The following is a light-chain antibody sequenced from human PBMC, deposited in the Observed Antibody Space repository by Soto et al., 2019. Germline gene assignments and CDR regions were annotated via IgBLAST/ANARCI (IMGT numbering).Light chain of an antibody. CDR3: QQYNNWPRAT. CDR1: QSISSN. J-gene: IGKJ4*01. Sequence: EIVRTQSPATLAVSPGESATLACRASQSISSNLAWYQQKPGQAPRLLMFRTSSRATGFPARFSGSGSGTEFNLTISSLQSEDFGVYYCQQYNNWPRATFGGGTKVDI. CDR2: RTS. V-gene: IGKV3-15*01.